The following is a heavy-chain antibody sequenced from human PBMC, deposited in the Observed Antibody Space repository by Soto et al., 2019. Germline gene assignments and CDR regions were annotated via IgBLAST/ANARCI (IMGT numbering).Heavy chain of an antibody. Sequence: PETLSLTFAVSGGSFTSSNWWTWVRQPPGQGLEWIGEIYRTGSTNYNPSLKSRFNISLDKSENQFSLKVTSLTAADTAVYYCASRDRGTSVDXCGQGTLVTVSX. CDR1: GGSFTSSNW. D-gene: IGHD1-7*01. J-gene: IGHJ4*02. CDR2: IYRTGST. CDR3: ASRDRGTSVDX. V-gene: IGHV4-4*03.